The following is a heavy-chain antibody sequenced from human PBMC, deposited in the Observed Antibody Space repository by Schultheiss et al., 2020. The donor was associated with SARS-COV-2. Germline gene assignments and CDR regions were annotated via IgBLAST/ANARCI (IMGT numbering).Heavy chain of an antibody. Sequence: SETLSLTCTVSGGSVSSGSYYWSWIRQPPGKGLEWVGEINHSGSTNYNPSLKSRVTISVDTSKNQFSLKLSSVTAADTAVYYCARDVYYYGMDVWGQGTTVTVSS. J-gene: IGHJ6*02. CDR1: GGSVSSGSYY. V-gene: IGHV4-61*01. CDR3: ARDVYYYGMDV. CDR2: INHSGST.